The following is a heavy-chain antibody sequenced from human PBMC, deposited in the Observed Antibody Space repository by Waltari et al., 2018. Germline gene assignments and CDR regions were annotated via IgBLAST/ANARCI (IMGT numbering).Heavy chain of an antibody. V-gene: IGHV3-74*01. CDR2: ITSDGSSP. D-gene: IGHD2-8*01. CDR1: GFTFSNYW. CDR3: RSDDANGPLDY. Sequence: EVQLVESGGGLVQSGGSLRLSCAASGFTFSNYWMHWIRQTPGKGLAGVSHITSDGSSPSYADAVKGRFTISRDNARNILYLQMNSLRAEDTAVYYCRSDDANGPLDYWGQGTLVTVSS. J-gene: IGHJ4*02.